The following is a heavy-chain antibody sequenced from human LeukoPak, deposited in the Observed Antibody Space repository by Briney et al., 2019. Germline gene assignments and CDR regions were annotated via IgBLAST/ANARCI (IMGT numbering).Heavy chain of an antibody. V-gene: IGHV1-24*01. CDR3: ATRNYDSSGYYRSFDY. CDR1: GYTFTELS. Sequence: ASVKVSCKVSGYTFTELSMHWVRQAPGKGLEWMGGFDPEDGGTIYAQKFQGRVTMTEDTSTDTAYMELSSLRSEDTAVYYCATRNYDSSGYYRSFDYWGQGTLVTVSS. CDR2: FDPEDGGT. J-gene: IGHJ4*02. D-gene: IGHD3-22*01.